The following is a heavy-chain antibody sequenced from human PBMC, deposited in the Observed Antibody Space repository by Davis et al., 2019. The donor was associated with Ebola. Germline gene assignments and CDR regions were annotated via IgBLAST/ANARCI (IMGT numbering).Heavy chain of an antibody. D-gene: IGHD3-10*01. Sequence: GESLKLPCAAFAFTFGTYGMHWVRQAPGKGLEWVASMSYDGRHTSYIDSVKGRFTISRDNSKNTLYLQMNSLRAEDTAVYFFAKEYCSNSGPYCTYFEDWGQGTQVTVSS. CDR2: MSYDGRHT. V-gene: IGHV3-30*18. CDR3: AKEYCSNSGPYCTYFED. J-gene: IGHJ4*02. CDR1: AFTFGTYG.